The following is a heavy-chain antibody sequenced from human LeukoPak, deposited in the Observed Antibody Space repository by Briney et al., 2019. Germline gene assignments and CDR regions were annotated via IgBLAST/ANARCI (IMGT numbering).Heavy chain of an antibody. CDR3: AREGDSSGYDI. CDR2: IIPILGIA. Sequence: GASVKVSCKASGGTFSSYAISWVRQAPGQGLEWMGRIIPILGIANYAQKFQGRVTITADKSTSTAYMELSSLRSEDTAVYYCAREGDSSGYDIWGQGTMVTVSS. D-gene: IGHD3-22*01. V-gene: IGHV1-69*04. CDR1: GGTFSSYA. J-gene: IGHJ3*02.